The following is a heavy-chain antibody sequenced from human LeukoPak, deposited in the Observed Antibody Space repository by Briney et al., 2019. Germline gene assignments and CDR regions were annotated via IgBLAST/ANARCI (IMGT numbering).Heavy chain of an antibody. Sequence: GSLRLSCAASGFTFSSYSMNWVRQAPGKGLEWVSSISSSSSYIYYADSVKGRFTISRDNAKNSLYLQMNSLRAEDTAVYYCARDPLTRYCSGGSCYRPHYYYYYGMDVWGQGTTVTVSS. CDR1: GFTFSSYS. D-gene: IGHD2-15*01. V-gene: IGHV3-21*01. CDR3: ARDPLTRYCSGGSCYRPHYYYYYGMDV. CDR2: ISSSSSYI. J-gene: IGHJ6*02.